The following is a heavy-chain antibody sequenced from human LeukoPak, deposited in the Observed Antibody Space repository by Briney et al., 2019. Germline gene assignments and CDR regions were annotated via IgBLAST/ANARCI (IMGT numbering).Heavy chain of an antibody. Sequence: SETLSLTCTVSGGSISNYYWNWIRQPPGKGLELIGYIYYSGTTNYNPSLKSRVSMSVDTSKNQFSLKLSSVTAADTAVYYCARVSVTMVRGVILVWFDPWGQGTLVTVSS. D-gene: IGHD3-10*01. J-gene: IGHJ5*02. V-gene: IGHV4-59*01. CDR3: ARVSVTMVRGVILVWFDP. CDR1: GGSISNYY. CDR2: IYYSGTT.